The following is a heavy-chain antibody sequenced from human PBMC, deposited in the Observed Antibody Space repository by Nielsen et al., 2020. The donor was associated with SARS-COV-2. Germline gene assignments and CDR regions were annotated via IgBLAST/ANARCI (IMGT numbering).Heavy chain of an antibody. CDR1: GFTFSSYG. J-gene: IGHJ3*02. CDR2: ISYDGSNK. D-gene: IGHD1-26*01. CDR3: AKEGVWELTGGAFDI. V-gene: IGHV3-30*18. Sequence: GESLKISCAASGFTFSSYGMHWVRQAPGKGLEWVAVISYDGSNKYYADSVKGRFTISRDNSKNTLYLQMNSLRAEDTAVYYCAKEGVWELTGGAFDIWGQGTMVTVSS.